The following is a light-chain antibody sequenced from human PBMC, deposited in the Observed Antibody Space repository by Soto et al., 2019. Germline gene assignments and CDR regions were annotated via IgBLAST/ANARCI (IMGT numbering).Light chain of an antibody. CDR2: AAS. CDR3: QHYNSYSEA. J-gene: IGKJ1*01. Sequence: AIRMTQSPSSLSASTGDRVTITCRASQGISSYLAWYQQKPGKAPKLLIYAASTLQSGVPSRFSGSGSGTEFTLTISSLQPDDFATYYCQHYNSYSEAFGQVTKVDIK. V-gene: IGKV1-8*01. CDR1: QGISSY.